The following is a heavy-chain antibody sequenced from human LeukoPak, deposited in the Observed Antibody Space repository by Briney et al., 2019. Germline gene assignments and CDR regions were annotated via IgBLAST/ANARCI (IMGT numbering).Heavy chain of an antibody. J-gene: IGHJ4*02. Sequence: ASVKVSCKASGYTFTGYYMHWVRQAPGQGLEWMGWTNPNSGGTNYAQKFQGRVTMTRDTSISTAYMELSRLRSDNTAVYYCARGLIVVVPAAILYNWNYNYFDYWGRGTLVTVSS. CDR2: TNPNSGGT. CDR3: ARGLIVVVPAAILYNWNYNYFDY. CDR1: GYTFTGYY. D-gene: IGHD2-2*01. V-gene: IGHV1-2*02.